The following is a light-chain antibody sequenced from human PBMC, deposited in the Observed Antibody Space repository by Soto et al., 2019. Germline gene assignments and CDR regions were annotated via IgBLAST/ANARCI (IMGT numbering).Light chain of an antibody. CDR3: QPTYSAPYS. CDR1: QSITNN. Sequence: DIQMTQSPSSLSASVGDRVTITCRASQSITNNLNWYQQKPGKAPKLLIYAASNLENGVPSSFSGSGSGTDFTLTISSLQPEDFATYYCQPTYSAPYSFGQGTKLEIK. CDR2: AAS. V-gene: IGKV1-39*01. J-gene: IGKJ2*01.